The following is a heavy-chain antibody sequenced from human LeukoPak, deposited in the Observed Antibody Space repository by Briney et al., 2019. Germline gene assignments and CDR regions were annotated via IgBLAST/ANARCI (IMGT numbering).Heavy chain of an antibody. CDR2: ISGSGGST. CDR1: GFTFSSYA. J-gene: IGHJ4*02. CDR3: AKVSWIQLWLFDY. D-gene: IGHD5-18*01. Sequence: GGSLRLSCAASGFTFSSYAMSRVRQAPGKGLEWVSAISGSGGSTYYADSVKGRFTISRGNSKNTLYLQMNSLRAEDTAVYYCAKVSWIQLWLFDYWGQGTLVTVSS. V-gene: IGHV3-23*01.